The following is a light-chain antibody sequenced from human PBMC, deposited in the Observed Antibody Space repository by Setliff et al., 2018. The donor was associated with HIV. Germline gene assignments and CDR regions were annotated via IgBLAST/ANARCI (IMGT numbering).Light chain of an antibody. Sequence: QSVLTQPASVSASPGQSITISCTGTSSNVGGFNLVSWYQQYPGRAPKLIIYEVIKRPSGISNRFSGSKSGNTASLTISGLQAEDEADYYCLSYIGDGTFLDVFGTGTKVTVL. CDR3: LSYIGDGTFLDV. CDR2: EVI. CDR1: SSNVGGFNL. V-gene: IGLV2-23*02. J-gene: IGLJ1*01.